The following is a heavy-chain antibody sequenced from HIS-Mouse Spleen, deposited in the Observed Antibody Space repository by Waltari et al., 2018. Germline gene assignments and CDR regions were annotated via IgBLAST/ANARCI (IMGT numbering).Heavy chain of an antibody. CDR3: ARNSGEEYYYGMDV. CDR1: GFTFSSYA. J-gene: IGHJ6*02. V-gene: IGHV3-30*04. CDR2: ISYDGSNK. D-gene: IGHD3-10*01. Sequence: QVQLVESGGGVVQPGRSLRLSWSASGFTFSSYAMHWGRLAPGKGLEWVAVISYDGSNKYYADSVKGRFTISRDNSKNTLYLQMNSLRAEDTAVYYCARNSGEEYYYGMDVWGQGTTVTVSS.